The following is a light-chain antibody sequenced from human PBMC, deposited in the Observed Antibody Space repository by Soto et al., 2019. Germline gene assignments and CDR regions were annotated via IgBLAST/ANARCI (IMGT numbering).Light chain of an antibody. CDR3: QQYGSSPSLT. CDR2: GAS. V-gene: IGKV3-20*01. Sequence: EIGLTQSPGTRSWSPGERATLSCRASQSVSSSYLAWYQQKPGQAPRLLIYGASSRATGIPDRFSGSGSGTDFTLTISRLEPEDFAVYYCQQYGSSPSLTFGGGTKVDIK. CDR1: QSVSSSY. J-gene: IGKJ4*01.